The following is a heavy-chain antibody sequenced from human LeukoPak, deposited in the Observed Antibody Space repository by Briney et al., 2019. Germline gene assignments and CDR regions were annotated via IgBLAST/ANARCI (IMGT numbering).Heavy chain of an antibody. CDR1: DGSFTFYY. CDR3: PRGRGHSYGL. J-gene: IGHJ4*02. CDR2: SGVGGGD. Sequence: PSETLSLTCEVVDGSFTFYYWSWIRQPPGKGLEWIGESGVGGGDNYKPPLRNRVIIPVETSSTQIILKMTFLTATATAVYYCPRGRGHSYGLWGQGKLVIVSS. D-gene: IGHD5-18*01. V-gene: IGHV4-34*01.